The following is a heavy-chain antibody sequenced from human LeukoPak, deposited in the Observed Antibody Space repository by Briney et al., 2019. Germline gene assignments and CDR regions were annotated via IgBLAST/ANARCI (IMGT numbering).Heavy chain of an antibody. J-gene: IGHJ3*02. CDR2: INPSGGST. D-gene: IGHD3-22*01. CDR3: ARDKVTDSTGYYGPPGPGSSFDI. V-gene: IGHV1-46*01. Sequence: GASVKVSCTASGYTFTSYYMHWVRQAPGQGLEWMGIINPSGGSTSYAQKFQGRVTMTRDMSTSTVYMELSRLRSDNTAVYYCARDKVTDSTGYYGPPGPGSSFDIWGQGTMVTVSS. CDR1: GYTFTSYY.